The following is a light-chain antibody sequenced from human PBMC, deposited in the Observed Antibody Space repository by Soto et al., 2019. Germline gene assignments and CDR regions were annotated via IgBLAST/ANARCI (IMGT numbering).Light chain of an antibody. Sequence: EIVMTQSPGTLSLSPGERATLSCRASQSVGSYLAWYQQKPGQAPRLLIYDASNRATGIPTRFSGSGSGTDFTLTISSLEPEDFVVYYCQQRSNWLITFGQGTRLEIK. J-gene: IGKJ5*01. V-gene: IGKV3-11*01. CDR1: QSVGSY. CDR2: DAS. CDR3: QQRSNWLIT.